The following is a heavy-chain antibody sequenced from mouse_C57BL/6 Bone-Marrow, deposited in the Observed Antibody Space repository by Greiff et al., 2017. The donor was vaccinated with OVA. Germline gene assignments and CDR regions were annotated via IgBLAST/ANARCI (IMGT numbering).Heavy chain of an antibody. V-gene: IGHV1-82*01. J-gene: IGHJ2*01. CDR2: IYPGDGDT. D-gene: IGHD2-4*01. Sequence: VQLKESGPELVKPGASVKISCKASGYAFSSSWMNWVKQRPGKGLEWIGRIYPGDGDTNYNGKFKGKATLTADKSSSTAYMQLSSLTSEDSAVYFCARFYYDYDYWGQGTTLTVSS. CDR1: GYAFSSSW. CDR3: ARFYYDYDY.